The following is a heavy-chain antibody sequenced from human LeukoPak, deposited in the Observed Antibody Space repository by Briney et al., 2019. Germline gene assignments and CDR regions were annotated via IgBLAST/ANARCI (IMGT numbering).Heavy chain of an antibody. CDR3: ARDFEAYYYDSSGWTAFDY. CDR2: IIPILGIA. D-gene: IGHD3-22*01. Sequence: ASVKVSCKASGGTFSSYAISWVRQAPGQGLEWMGRIIPILGIANYAQKFQGRVTITADKSTSTAYMELSSLRSEDTAVYYCARDFEAYYYDSSGWTAFDYWGQGTLVTVSS. CDR1: GGTFSSYA. V-gene: IGHV1-69*04. J-gene: IGHJ4*02.